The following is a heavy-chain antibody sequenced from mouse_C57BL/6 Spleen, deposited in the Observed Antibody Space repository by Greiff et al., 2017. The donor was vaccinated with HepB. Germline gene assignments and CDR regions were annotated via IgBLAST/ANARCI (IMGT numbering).Heavy chain of an antibody. CDR3: VRHDGGFAY. CDR1: GFSFNTYA. Sequence: EVQLVESGGGLVQPKGSLKLSCAASGFSFNTYAMNWVRQAPGKGLEWVARIRSKSNNYATYYADSVKDRITISRDDSESMLYLQMNNLKTEDTAMYYCVRHDGGFAYWGQGTLVTVSA. D-gene: IGHD2-3*01. CDR2: IRSKSNNYAT. J-gene: IGHJ3*01. V-gene: IGHV10-1*01.